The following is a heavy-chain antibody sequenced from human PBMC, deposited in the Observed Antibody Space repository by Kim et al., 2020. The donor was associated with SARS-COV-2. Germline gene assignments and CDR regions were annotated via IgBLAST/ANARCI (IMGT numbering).Heavy chain of an antibody. CDR2: ISGSGGST. J-gene: IGHJ4*02. V-gene: IGHV3-23*01. Sequence: GGSLRLSCAASGFTFSSYAMSWVRQAPGKGLEWVSAISGSGGSTYYADSVKGRFTISRDNSKNTLYLQMNSLRAEDTAVYYCAKTLLVNYYDSLCFDYWGQGTLVTVSS. CDR1: GFTFSSYA. CDR3: AKTLLVNYYDSLCFDY. D-gene: IGHD3-22*01.